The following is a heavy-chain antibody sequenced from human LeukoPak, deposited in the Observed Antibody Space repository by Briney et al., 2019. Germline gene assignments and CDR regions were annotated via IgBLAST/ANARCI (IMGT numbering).Heavy chain of an antibody. Sequence: TGGSLRLSCAASGFTFDDYAMHWVRQAPGKGLEWVSLISGDGGSTYYADSVKGRFTISRDNSKNSLYLQMNSLRTEDTAVYYCAKDRLGYSSGWNGGYFDYWGQGTLVTVSS. J-gene: IGHJ4*02. CDR2: ISGDGGST. D-gene: IGHD6-19*01. CDR1: GFTFDDYA. V-gene: IGHV3-43*02. CDR3: AKDRLGYSSGWNGGYFDY.